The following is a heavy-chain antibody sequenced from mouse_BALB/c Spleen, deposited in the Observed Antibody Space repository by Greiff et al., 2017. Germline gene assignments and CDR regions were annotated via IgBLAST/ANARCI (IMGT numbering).Heavy chain of an antibody. J-gene: IGHJ1*01. CDR3: TRSDYYGSSYYWYFDV. V-gene: IGHV1S22*01. Sequence: LQQPGSELVRPGASVKLSCKASGYTFTSYWMHWVKQRPGQGLEWIGNIYPGSGSTNYDEKFKSKATLTVDTSSSTAYMQLSSLTSEDSAVYYCTRSDYYGSSYYWYFDVWGAGTTVTVSS. D-gene: IGHD1-1*01. CDR1: GYTFTSYW. CDR2: IYPGSGST.